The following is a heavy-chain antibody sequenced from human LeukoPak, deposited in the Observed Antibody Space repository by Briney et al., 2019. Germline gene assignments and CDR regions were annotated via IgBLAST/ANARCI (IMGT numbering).Heavy chain of an antibody. CDR1: RFTFSSYA. V-gene: IGHV3-30-3*01. CDR2: ISYDGSNK. CDR3: ARDRGGSMPEYYFDY. Sequence: GRSLRLSCAASRFTFSSYAMHWVRQAPGKGLEWVAVISYDGSNKYYADSVKGRFTISRDNSKNTLYLQMSSLRAEDTAVYYCARDRGGSMPEYYFDYWGQGTLVTVSS. D-gene: IGHD1-26*01. J-gene: IGHJ4*02.